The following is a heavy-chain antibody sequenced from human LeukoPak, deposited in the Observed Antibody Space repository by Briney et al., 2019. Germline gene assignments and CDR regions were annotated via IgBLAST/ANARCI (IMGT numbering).Heavy chain of an antibody. J-gene: IGHJ4*02. Sequence: GGSLRLSCAASGFTFDDYSMHWVRQSPGKGLEWLSGLGWNGDIIDYADSVKGRFTISRDNAKNSLYLQMDSLKTEDTALYYCAKGFLIAASGTPFDFWGQGTRVTVSS. CDR2: LGWNGDII. CDR1: GFTFDDYS. D-gene: IGHD6-13*01. V-gene: IGHV3-9*01. CDR3: AKGFLIAASGTPFDF.